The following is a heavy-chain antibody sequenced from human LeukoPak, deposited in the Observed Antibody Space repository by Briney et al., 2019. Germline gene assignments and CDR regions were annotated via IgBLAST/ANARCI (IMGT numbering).Heavy chain of an antibody. CDR1: GYTFTGYY. J-gene: IGHJ5*02. Sequence: ASVKVSCKASGYTFTGYYMHWVRQAPGQGLEWMGIINPSGGSTSYAQKFQGRVTMTRDMSTSTVYMELSSLRSEDTAVYYCASSDCSGGSCYSDWFDPWGQGTLVTVSS. D-gene: IGHD2-15*01. CDR3: ASSDCSGGSCYSDWFDP. V-gene: IGHV1-46*01. CDR2: INPSGGST.